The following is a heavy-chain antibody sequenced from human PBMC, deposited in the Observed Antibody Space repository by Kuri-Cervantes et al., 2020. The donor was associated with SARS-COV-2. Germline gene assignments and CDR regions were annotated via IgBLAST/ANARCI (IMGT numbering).Heavy chain of an antibody. V-gene: IGHV3-69-1*02. D-gene: IGHD6-19*01. CDR1: KFTFSNYW. CDR2: FSGGYTI. CDR3: ARDSAGRPHDH. Sequence: GESLKISCTASKFTFSNYWMNWVRQAPGKGLEWIAYFSGGYTIHYADSVRGRFTISRDNAKNSLYLQLNSLRAEDTAIYYCARDSAGRPHDHWGQGTLVTVSS. J-gene: IGHJ4*02.